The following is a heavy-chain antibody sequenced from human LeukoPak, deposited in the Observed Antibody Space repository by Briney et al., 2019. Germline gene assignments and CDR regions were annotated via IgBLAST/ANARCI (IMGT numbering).Heavy chain of an antibody. D-gene: IGHD3-10*01. Sequence: SETLSLTCTVSGGSIRSYYWSWIRQPPGKGLEWIGYMYYSGSTNYNPSLKSRVTISVDTSKNQFSLTLSSVTAADTAVYYCARGATYFYGSGSYRSALDIWGQGTMFTVSS. J-gene: IGHJ3*02. V-gene: IGHV4-59*01. CDR2: MYYSGST. CDR3: ARGATYFYGSGSYRSALDI. CDR1: GGSIRSYY.